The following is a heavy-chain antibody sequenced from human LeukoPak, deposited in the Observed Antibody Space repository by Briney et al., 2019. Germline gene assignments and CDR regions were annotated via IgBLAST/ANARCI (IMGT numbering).Heavy chain of an antibody. CDR1: GGSISSGGYY. J-gene: IGHJ6*02. CDR3: ARSVESTVPFYYYYYGMDV. Sequence: LSLTXTVSGGSISSGGYYWSWIRQHPGRGLEWIGYIYHSGSTYYNPSLKSRVTISVDRSKNQFSLKLSSVTAADTAVYYCARSVESTVPFYYYYYGMDVWGQGTTVTVSS. V-gene: IGHV4-30-2*01. CDR2: IYHSGST. D-gene: IGHD2-8*02.